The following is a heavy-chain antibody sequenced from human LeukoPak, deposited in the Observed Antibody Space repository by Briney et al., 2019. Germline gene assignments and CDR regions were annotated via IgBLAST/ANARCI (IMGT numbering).Heavy chain of an antibody. Sequence: GGSLRLSCAASGFTDSSNYMRWVGQAPGKGLEWVSVIYSGGSTYYADSVKGRFTISRDNSKNTLYLQMNSLRAEDTAVYYCARDAYGAVPDYWGQGTLVTVSS. CDR1: GFTDSSNY. V-gene: IGHV3-66*01. J-gene: IGHJ4*02. D-gene: IGHD4-17*01. CDR3: ARDAYGAVPDY. CDR2: IYSGGST.